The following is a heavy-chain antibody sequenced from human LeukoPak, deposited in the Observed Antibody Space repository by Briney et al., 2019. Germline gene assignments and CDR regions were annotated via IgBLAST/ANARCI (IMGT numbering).Heavy chain of an antibody. CDR1: GGSIRSYY. D-gene: IGHD2-15*01. V-gene: IGHV4-59*08. CDR2: IYYSGST. J-gene: IGHJ4*02. Sequence: SGTLSLTCTVSGGSIRSYYWSWIRQPPGKGLEWIGYIYYSGSTNYNPSLKSRVTVSADTSKNQISLKLTSVTAADTAVYYCASHPGVAAADYWGQGTLVTVSS. CDR3: ASHPGVAAADY.